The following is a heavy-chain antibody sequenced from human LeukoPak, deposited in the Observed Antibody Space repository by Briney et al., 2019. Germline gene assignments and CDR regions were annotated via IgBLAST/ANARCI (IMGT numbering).Heavy chain of an antibody. CDR3: ARDLNVATGSGEELENWFDP. J-gene: IGHJ5*02. V-gene: IGHV4-4*07. Sequence: PSETLSLTCIISGGSITTYYWSWIRQPPGKGLEWIGRIYTSGSTNYNPSLKSRVTMSVDTSKNQFSLKLSSVTAADTAVYYCARDLNVATGSGEELENWFDPWGQGTLVTVSS. D-gene: IGHD5-12*01. CDR1: GGSITTYY. CDR2: IYTSGST.